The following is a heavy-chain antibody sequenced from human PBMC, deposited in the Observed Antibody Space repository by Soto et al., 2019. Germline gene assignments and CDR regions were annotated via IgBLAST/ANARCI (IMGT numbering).Heavy chain of an antibody. CDR1: GGTFSSDT. CDR2: IIPILGIA. Sequence: GASVKVSCKASGGTFSSDTVRWGRQAPGQGLEWMGRIIPILGIANYAQKFRGRVTITADKSTSTADMELSSLRAEDTAVYYCASLMSSGYYYGLDVWGQGTTVTVSS. CDR3: ASLMSSGYYYGLDV. D-gene: IGHD3-10*01. V-gene: IGHV1-69*02. J-gene: IGHJ6*02.